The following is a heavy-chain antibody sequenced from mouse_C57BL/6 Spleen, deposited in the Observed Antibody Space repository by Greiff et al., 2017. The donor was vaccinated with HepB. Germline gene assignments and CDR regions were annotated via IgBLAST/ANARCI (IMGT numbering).Heavy chain of an antibody. CDR2: INPNNGGT. J-gene: IGHJ4*01. CDR1: GYTFTDYY. V-gene: IGHV1-26*01. CDR3: ATGDYYGSSRYYAMDY. D-gene: IGHD1-1*01. Sequence: EVQLQQSGPELVKPGASVKISCKASGYTFTDYYMNWVKQSHGKSLEWIGDINPNNGGTSYNQKFKGKATLTVDKSSSTAYMELRSLTSEDSAVYYCATGDYYGSSRYYAMDYWGQGTSVTVSS.